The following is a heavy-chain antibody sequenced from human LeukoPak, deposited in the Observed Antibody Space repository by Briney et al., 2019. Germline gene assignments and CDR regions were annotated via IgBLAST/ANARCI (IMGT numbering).Heavy chain of an antibody. J-gene: IGHJ4*02. CDR1: GFTFSSYA. CDR3: AKDYWYSSRAYYFDY. V-gene: IGHV3-23*01. CDR2: ISGSGGST. D-gene: IGHD6-13*01. Sequence: PGGSLRLSCTASGFTFSSYALTWVRQAPGKGLEWVSAISGSGGSTYYAASVKGRVTISRDNSKNTLYLQMNGLRAEDTAAHYCAKDYWYSSRAYYFDYGGQRTLVSVSS.